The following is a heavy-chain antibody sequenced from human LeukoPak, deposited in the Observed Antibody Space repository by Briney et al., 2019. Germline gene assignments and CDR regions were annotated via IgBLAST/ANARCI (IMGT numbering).Heavy chain of an antibody. CDR2: IYYSGST. D-gene: IGHD3-22*01. Sequence: SETLSLTCTVSGGSISSGDYYWSWIRQPPGKGLEWIGYIYYSGSTYYNPSLKSRVTISVDTSKNQFSLKLSSVTAADTAVYCCAREYYYDSSGPYFDYWGQGTLVTVSS. J-gene: IGHJ4*02. V-gene: IGHV4-30-4*01. CDR3: AREYYYDSSGPYFDY. CDR1: GGSISSGDYY.